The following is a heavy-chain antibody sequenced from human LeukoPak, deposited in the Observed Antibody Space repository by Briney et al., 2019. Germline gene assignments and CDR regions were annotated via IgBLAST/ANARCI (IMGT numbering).Heavy chain of an antibody. CDR2: ISYDGSNK. Sequence: GRSLRLSCAASGFTFSSYGMHWVRQAPGKGLEWVAIISYDGSNKYYADSVKAPFTISRDNSKNTLYLQMNSLRAEDTAVYYWGKAYYGGSSFIDYWGQGTLVTVSS. CDR3: GKAYYGGSSFIDY. CDR1: GFTFSSYG. D-gene: IGHD4-23*01. V-gene: IGHV3-30*18. J-gene: IGHJ4*02.